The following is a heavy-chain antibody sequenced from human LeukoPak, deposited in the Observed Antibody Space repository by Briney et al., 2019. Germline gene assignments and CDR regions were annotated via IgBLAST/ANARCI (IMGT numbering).Heavy chain of an antibody. CDR2: VIIMFGTA. CDR3: ARDIVVARFGNWFDP. Sequence: SVNLSCKASGGTFSSYGISWVRQAPGQGLEWMGGVIIMFGTANYAQKFQGRVTITTDESTSTAYMELSSLRSEDTAVYYCARDIVVARFGNWFDPWGQGTMVTVSS. CDR1: GGTFSSYG. D-gene: IGHD2-2*01. V-gene: IGHV1-69*05. J-gene: IGHJ5*02.